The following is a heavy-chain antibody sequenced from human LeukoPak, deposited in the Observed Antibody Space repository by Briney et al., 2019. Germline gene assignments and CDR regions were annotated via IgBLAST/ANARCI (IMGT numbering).Heavy chain of an antibody. D-gene: IGHD3-10*01. J-gene: IGHJ4*02. Sequence: GGSLRLSCVGSGFSYNKYAPSGVRQAPGKGLEGVAGMSEGGDKYHADAVKGRFLIPRDNSKNTVYLQMNRQRAEDTALYFCAKEKIVGDGRWDFDYWGQGTLVTVSS. CDR1: GFSYNKYA. CDR3: AKEKIVGDGRWDFDY. CDR2: MSEGGDK. V-gene: IGHV3-23*01.